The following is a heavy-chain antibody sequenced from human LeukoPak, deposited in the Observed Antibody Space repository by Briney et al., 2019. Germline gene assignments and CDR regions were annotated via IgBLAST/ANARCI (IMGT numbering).Heavy chain of an antibody. CDR1: GFTFSSYG. Sequence: PGGSLRLSCAASGFTFSSYGMHWVRQAPGKGLEWVAVISYDGSNKYYADSVKGRFTISRDNSKNTLYLQMNSLRAEDTAVYYCARAEDIVVVPAATRGNAFDIWGQGTMVTVSS. V-gene: IGHV3-30*03. CDR2: ISYDGSNK. J-gene: IGHJ3*02. D-gene: IGHD2-2*01. CDR3: ARAEDIVVVPAATRGNAFDI.